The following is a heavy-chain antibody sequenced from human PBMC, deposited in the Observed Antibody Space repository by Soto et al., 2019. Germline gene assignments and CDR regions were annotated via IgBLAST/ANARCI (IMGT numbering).Heavy chain of an antibody. CDR3: ARLRQLAFYYYGMDV. J-gene: IGHJ6*02. CDR2: IDPSDSYT. Sequence: ESLKISCKGSGYSFTSYWISWVRQMPGKGLEWMGRIDPSDSYTNYSPSFQGHVTISADKSISTAYLQWSSLKASDTAMYYCARLRQLAFYYYGMDVWGQGXTVTVSS. D-gene: IGHD6-6*01. V-gene: IGHV5-10-1*01. CDR1: GYSFTSYW.